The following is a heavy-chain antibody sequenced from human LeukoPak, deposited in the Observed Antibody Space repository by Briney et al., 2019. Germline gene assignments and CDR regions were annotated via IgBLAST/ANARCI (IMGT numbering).Heavy chain of an antibody. CDR1: GYTFSSYA. V-gene: IGHV1-3*01. Sequence: ASVKVSCKASGYTFSSYAIHWVRQAPGQRLEWMGWIHVGKGNTQCSQKFQGRVNITRDTSASTVYMELSSLRSEDTAVYYCARDGVSWFAVIPALAVNWFDPWGQGTLVTVSS. J-gene: IGHJ5*02. CDR2: IHVGKGNT. CDR3: ARDGVSWFAVIPALAVNWFDP. D-gene: IGHD3-10*01.